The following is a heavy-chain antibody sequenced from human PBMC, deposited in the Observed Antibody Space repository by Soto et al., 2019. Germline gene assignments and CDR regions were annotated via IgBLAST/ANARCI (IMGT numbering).Heavy chain of an antibody. CDR1: GGPISSYY. J-gene: IGHJ6*03. Sequence: SETLSLTCTVSGGPISSYYWSWIRQPPGKGLEWIGYIYYSGSTNYNPSLKSRVTISVDTSKNQFSLKLSSVTAADTAVYYCARLNGGYYYYMDVWGKGTTVTVSS. V-gene: IGHV4-59*08. CDR2: IYYSGST. CDR3: ARLNGGYYYYMDV.